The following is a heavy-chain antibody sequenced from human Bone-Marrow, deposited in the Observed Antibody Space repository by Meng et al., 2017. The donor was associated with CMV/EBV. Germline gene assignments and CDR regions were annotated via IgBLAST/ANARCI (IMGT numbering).Heavy chain of an antibody. D-gene: IGHD3-3*01. V-gene: IGHV3-23*01. J-gene: IGHJ6*02. Sequence: GGSLRLSCAASGFTFHNYAMTWVRQAPGKGLEWVSAISGSGGSTYYADSVKGRFTISRDNSKNTLYLQMNSLRVEDTAVYYCASPASTYYDFWSGYYLPLDVWGQGTMVTVSS. CDR1: GFTFHNYA. CDR2: ISGSGGST. CDR3: ASPASTYYDFWSGYYLPLDV.